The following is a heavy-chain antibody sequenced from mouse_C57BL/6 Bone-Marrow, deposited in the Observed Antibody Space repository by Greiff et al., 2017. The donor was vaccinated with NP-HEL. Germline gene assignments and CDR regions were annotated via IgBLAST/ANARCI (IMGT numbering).Heavy chain of an antibody. Sequence: QVQLKESGAELARPGASVKLSCKASGYTFTSYGISWVKQRTGQGLEWIGEIYPRSGNTYYNEKFKGKATLTVDKSSSTAYMVLRSLTSEDSAVYFCARRPGAMDYWGQGTSVTVSS. CDR2: IYPRSGNT. V-gene: IGHV1-81*01. CDR3: ARRPGAMDY. CDR1: GYTFTSYG. J-gene: IGHJ4*01.